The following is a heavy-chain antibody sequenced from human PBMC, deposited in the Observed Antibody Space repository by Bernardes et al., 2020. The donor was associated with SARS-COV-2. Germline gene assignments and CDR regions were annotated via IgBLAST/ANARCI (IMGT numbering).Heavy chain of an antibody. V-gene: IGHV1-18*01. CDR3: ARVEIASLGYFYYGLDV. CDR2: ISGYNGNA. Sequence: ASVKVSCKASGYTFSSYGITWVRQAPGQGLEWMGWISGYNGNAKYAQRLESRVTMTADASTGTSYMELKSLRSDDTAVYFCARVEIASLGYFYYGLDVWGQGTTVTVSS. D-gene: IGHD3-16*01. J-gene: IGHJ6*02. CDR1: GYTFSSYG.